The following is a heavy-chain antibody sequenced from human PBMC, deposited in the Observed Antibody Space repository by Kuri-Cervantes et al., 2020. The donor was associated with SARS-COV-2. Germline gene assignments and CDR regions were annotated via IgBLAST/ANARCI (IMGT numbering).Heavy chain of an antibody. J-gene: IGHJ5*02. V-gene: IGHV4-59*01. CDR3: ARDSRRFDP. CDR2: IYYSGST. D-gene: IGHD6-6*01. Sequence: GSLRLSCAASGFTFSDYYMSWIRQAPGKGLEWIGYIYYSGSTNYNPSLKSRVTISVDTSKNQFSLKLSSVTAADTAVYYCARDSRRFDPWGQGTLVTVSS. CDR1: GFTFSDYY.